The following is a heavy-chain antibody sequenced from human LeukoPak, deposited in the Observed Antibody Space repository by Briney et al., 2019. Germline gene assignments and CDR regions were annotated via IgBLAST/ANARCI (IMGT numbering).Heavy chain of an antibody. J-gene: IGHJ6*02. D-gene: IGHD3-22*01. CDR3: ARGPNYYDSSGYSDSYYYYGMDV. CDR1: GGSISSGGYY. Sequence: SETLSLTCTVSGGSISSGGYYWSWIRQHPGKGLEWIGYIYYSGSTYYNPSLKSRVTISVDTSKNQFSLKLSSVTAADTAVYYCARGPNYYDSSGYSDSYYYYGMDVWGQGTTVTVSS. CDR2: IYYSGST. V-gene: IGHV4-31*03.